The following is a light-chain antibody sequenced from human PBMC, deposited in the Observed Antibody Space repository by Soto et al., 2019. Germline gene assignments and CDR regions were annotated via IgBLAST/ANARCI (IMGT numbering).Light chain of an antibody. CDR3: CSYAGSSTFYV. V-gene: IGLV2-23*01. J-gene: IGLJ1*01. Sequence: QSALTQPASVSGYPGQSITISCTGTSGDVGSYNLVSWYQQHPDKAPKLMIYEGSKRPSGVSNRFSGSKSGNTASLTISGLQAEDEADYYCCSYAGSSTFYVFGTGTKLTVL. CDR1: SGDVGSYNL. CDR2: EGS.